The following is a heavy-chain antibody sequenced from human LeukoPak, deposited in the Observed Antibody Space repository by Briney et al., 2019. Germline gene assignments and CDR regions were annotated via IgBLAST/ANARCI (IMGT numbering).Heavy chain of an antibody. CDR3: ARDSRIATPSLGY. J-gene: IGHJ4*02. V-gene: IGHV1-2*02. D-gene: IGHD6-13*01. CDR1: GYTFTDYY. CDR2: LNPNSGGT. Sequence: SVKVSCKASGYTFTDYYMHWVRQAPGQGLEWMGWLNPNSGGTNYAQKFQRRVTMTRDTSISTAYMELSRLRSDDTAMYYCARDSRIATPSLGYWGQGTLVTVS.